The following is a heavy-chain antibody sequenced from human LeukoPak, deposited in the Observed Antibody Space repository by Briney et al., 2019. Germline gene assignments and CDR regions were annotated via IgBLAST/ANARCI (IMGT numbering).Heavy chain of an antibody. V-gene: IGHV3-23*01. CDR2: VGGSGDKT. CDR3: ARDRGDDYDYGAFDI. D-gene: IGHD5-24*01. Sequence: GGSLRLSCAASGFIFSHHGMHWVRQAPGKGLEWVSTVGGSGDKTYYTDSVKGRFTLSRDNAKNTVFLQMNSLRAEDTAIYYCARDRGDDYDYGAFDIWGQGTMVTVSS. J-gene: IGHJ3*02. CDR1: GFIFSHHG.